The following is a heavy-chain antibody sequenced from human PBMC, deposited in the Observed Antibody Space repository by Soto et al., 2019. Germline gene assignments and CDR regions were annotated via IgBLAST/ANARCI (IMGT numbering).Heavy chain of an antibody. Sequence: QVQLVQSGAEVKKPGSSVKVSCKASGGTFSSYAISWVRQAPGQGPEWMGGIIPIFGTANYAQKFQGRVTITADESKSTAYMELSSLRSEDTAVYYCARVRRDGYNPDYYYYGMDVWGQGTTVTVSS. J-gene: IGHJ6*02. D-gene: IGHD5-12*01. V-gene: IGHV1-69*01. CDR1: GGTFSSYA. CDR3: ARVRRDGYNPDYYYYGMDV. CDR2: IIPIFGTA.